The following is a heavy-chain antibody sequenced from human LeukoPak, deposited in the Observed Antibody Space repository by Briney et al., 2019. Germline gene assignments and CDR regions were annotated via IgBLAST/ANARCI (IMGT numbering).Heavy chain of an antibody. D-gene: IGHD3-22*01. Sequence: PSETLSLTCAVYGGSFSGYYWGWIRQPPGKGLAWIGSIYYSGSTNYNPSLKSRVTISVDTSKNQFSLKLSSVTAADTAVYYCARLAYDSRLDWFDPWGQGTLVTVSS. V-gene: IGHV4-34*01. CDR2: IYYSGST. CDR3: ARLAYDSRLDWFDP. J-gene: IGHJ5*02. CDR1: GGSFSGYY.